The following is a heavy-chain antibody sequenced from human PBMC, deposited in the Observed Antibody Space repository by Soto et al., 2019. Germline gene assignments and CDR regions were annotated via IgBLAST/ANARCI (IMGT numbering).Heavy chain of an antibody. D-gene: IGHD2-21*01. Sequence: QVQLQESGPGLVKPSETLSLTCTVSGGSISSYYWSWIRQPPGKGLEWIGYIYYSGSTNYNPSLKSRVTIPVDTSKNQFSLKLSSVTAADAAVYYGARRCGGTFDYWVQGTLVTVSS. J-gene: IGHJ4*02. CDR3: ARRCGGTFDY. CDR1: GGSISSYY. CDR2: IYYSGST. V-gene: IGHV4-59*01.